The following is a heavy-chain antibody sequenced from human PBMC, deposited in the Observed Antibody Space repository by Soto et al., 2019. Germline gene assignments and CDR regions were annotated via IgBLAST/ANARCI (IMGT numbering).Heavy chain of an antibody. D-gene: IGHD1-26*01. CDR3: ARYPTAQWEKGFMAFDI. J-gene: IGHJ3*02. Sequence: SETLSLTCAVSGGSISSGGFSWSWFRQPPGKGLEWIGYIYHSGSTYYNPSLKSRVTISVDRSKNQFSLNLSSVTAADTAVYYCARYPTAQWEKGFMAFDIWGQGTMVT. V-gene: IGHV4-30-2*01. CDR2: IYHSGST. CDR1: GGSISSGGFS.